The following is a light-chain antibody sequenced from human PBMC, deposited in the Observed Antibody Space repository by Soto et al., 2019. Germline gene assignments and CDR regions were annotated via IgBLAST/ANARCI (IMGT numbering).Light chain of an antibody. J-gene: IGLJ1*01. CDR2: EVS. V-gene: IGLV2-14*01. CDR1: SSDFGGYNS. Sequence: QSALTQPASVSGSPGQSITISCTGTSSDFGGYNSVSWYQQHPGKAPKLMIYEVSNRPSGVSNRFSGSKSGNTASLTISGIQAEDEADYYCSSYTSSSTPCVFGTGTKVTVL. CDR3: SSYTSSSTPCV.